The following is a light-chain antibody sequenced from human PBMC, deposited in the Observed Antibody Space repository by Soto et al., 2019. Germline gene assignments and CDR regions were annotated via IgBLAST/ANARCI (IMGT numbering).Light chain of an antibody. Sequence: DIQMTQSPFTVSASVGDRVTITCRASQSIHHWLAWFQQKPGRAPRLMMYMASTLESGVPARFSGNMSGTEFTLTISSLQADDFATYYCQQYKEYPYTFGRGTKLEIK. V-gene: IGKV1-5*03. J-gene: IGKJ2*01. CDR1: QSIHHW. CDR2: MAS. CDR3: QQYKEYPYT.